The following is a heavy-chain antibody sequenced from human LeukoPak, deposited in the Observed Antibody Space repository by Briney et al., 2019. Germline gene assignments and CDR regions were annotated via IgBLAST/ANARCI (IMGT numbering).Heavy chain of an antibody. CDR2: ISASGDTT. V-gene: IGHV3-23*01. D-gene: IGHD3-10*01. CDR1: GFTFNNYA. CDR3: AKGSHFDS. Sequence: GGSLRLSCAASGFTFNNYAMSWVRQAPGKGLEWVSSISASGDTTYYADSVKGRFTISRDNSKNTLHLQMNSLRAEDTAIFYCAKGSHFDSWGQGTLVTVSS. J-gene: IGHJ4*02.